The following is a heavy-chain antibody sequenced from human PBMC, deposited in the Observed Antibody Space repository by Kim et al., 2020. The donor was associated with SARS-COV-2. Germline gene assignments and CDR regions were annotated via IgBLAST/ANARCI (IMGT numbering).Heavy chain of an antibody. D-gene: IGHD3-22*01. CDR3: AKDLQAYDDSSVEV. Sequence: YADSVKGRLTISRDNSKNTVSLQMNSRTTEDTAVYYCAKDLQAYDDSSVEVWGQGTTVTVSS. J-gene: IGHJ6*02. V-gene: IGHV3-30-3*02.